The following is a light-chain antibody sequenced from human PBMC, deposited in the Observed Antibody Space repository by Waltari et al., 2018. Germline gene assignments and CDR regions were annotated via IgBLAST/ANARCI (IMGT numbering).Light chain of an antibody. CDR2: EVS. Sequence: QSALTQPPSASGSPGQSVTISCTATSSAVGGFNYVPWYQQHPGKAPKLMIYEVSKRPSGVPDRFSGSKSGNTASLTVSGLQAEDEGDYYCSSYAGTNNVVFGGGTKLTVL. V-gene: IGLV2-8*01. J-gene: IGLJ2*01. CDR3: SSYAGTNNVV. CDR1: SSAVGGFNY.